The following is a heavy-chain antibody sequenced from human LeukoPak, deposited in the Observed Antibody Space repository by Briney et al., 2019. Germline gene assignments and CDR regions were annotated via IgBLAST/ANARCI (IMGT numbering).Heavy chain of an antibody. CDR3: ARWGSVTVTNSSYYYYYMDV. Sequence: PGGSLRLSCAASGFTFSSYGMHWVRQAPGKGLEWVAVISYDGSNKYYADSVKGRFTISRDNSKNTLYLQMNSLRAEDTAVYYCARWGSVTVTNSSYYYYYMDVWGKGTTATVSS. CDR2: ISYDGSNK. V-gene: IGHV3-30*03. J-gene: IGHJ6*03. D-gene: IGHD4-17*01. CDR1: GFTFSSYG.